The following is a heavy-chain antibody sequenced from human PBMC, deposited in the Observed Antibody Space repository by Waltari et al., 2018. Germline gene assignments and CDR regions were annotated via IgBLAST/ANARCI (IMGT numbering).Heavy chain of an antibody. J-gene: IGHJ6*03. D-gene: IGHD3-10*01. CDR3: AREEYGSGSPQTPYYYYMDV. CDR1: GGTFSSYA. CDR2: IIPIFGTA. Sequence: QVQLVQSGAEVKKPGSSVKVSCKASGGTFSSYAISWVRQAPGQGLEWMGGIIPIFGTANYAQKFQGRVTITTDESTSTAYMELSSLRSEDTAVYYCAREEYGSGSPQTPYYYYMDVWGKGTTVTVSS. V-gene: IGHV1-69*05.